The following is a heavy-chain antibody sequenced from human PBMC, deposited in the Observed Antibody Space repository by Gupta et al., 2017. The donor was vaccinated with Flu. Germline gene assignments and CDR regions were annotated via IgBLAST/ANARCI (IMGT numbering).Heavy chain of an antibody. V-gene: IGHV3-53*01. Sequence: NYMSWVRQAPGKGLEWVSVLYDSEITYYADSVKGRFTISRDNSKNTVFLQMKSLRREDTAVYYCARDARNGSRSYFNGFDYWGQGTLVTVSS. J-gene: IGHJ4*02. CDR3: ARDARNGSRSYFNGFDY. D-gene: IGHD3-10*01. CDR2: LYDSEIT. CDR1: NY.